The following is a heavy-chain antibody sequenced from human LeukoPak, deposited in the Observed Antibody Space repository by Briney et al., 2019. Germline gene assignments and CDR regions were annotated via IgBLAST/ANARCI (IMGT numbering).Heavy chain of an antibody. J-gene: IGHJ6*04. Sequence: SVKVSCKASGGTFSSYAISWVRQAPGQGLEWMGGIIPIFGTANYAQKFQGRVTITADESTSTAYMELSSLRSEDTAVYYCARPSTEAKGPSYGMDVWGKGTTVTVSS. V-gene: IGHV1-69*01. CDR2: IIPIFGTA. CDR1: GGTFSSYA. D-gene: IGHD4-17*01. CDR3: ARPSTEAKGPSYGMDV.